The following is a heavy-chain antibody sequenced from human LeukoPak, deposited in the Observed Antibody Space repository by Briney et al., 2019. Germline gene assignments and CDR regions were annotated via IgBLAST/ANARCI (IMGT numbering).Heavy chain of an antibody. J-gene: IGHJ4*02. CDR3: ARDIFYGSGSYSRGY. V-gene: IGHV1-69*04. D-gene: IGHD3-10*01. CDR1: GGTFSSYA. CDR2: IIPILGIA. Sequence: SVKVSCKASGGTFSSYAISWVRQAPGQGLEWMGRIIPILGIANYAQKFQGRVTITADKSTSTAYMELSSLRSEDTAVYYCARDIFYGSGSYSRGYWGQGTLVTVSS.